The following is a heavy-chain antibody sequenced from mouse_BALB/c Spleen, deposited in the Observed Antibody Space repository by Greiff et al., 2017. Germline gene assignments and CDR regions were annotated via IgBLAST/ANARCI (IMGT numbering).Heavy chain of an antibody. Sequence: EVHLVESGGGLVKLGGSLKLSCAASGFTFSSYYMSWVRQTPEKRLELVAAINSNGGSTYYPDTVKGRFTISRDNAKNTLYLQMSSLKSEDTALYYCARLDTTAPFDYWGQGTTLTVSS. CDR1: GFTFSSYY. CDR2: INSNGGST. V-gene: IGHV5-6-2*01. D-gene: IGHD1-2*01. CDR3: ARLDTTAPFDY. J-gene: IGHJ2*01.